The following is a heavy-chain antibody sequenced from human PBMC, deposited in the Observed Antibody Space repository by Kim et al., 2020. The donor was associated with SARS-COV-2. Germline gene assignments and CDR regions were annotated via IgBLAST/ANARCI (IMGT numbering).Heavy chain of an antibody. Sequence: SETLSLTCTVSGGSISSYYWSWIRQPPGKGLEWIGSIYYSGSTNYNPSLKSRVTISVDTSKNQFSLKLSSVTAADTAVYYCARAGESGWFRVISGMDVWGQGTTVTVSS. J-gene: IGHJ6*02. V-gene: IGHV4-59*13. CDR3: ARAGESGWFRVISGMDV. D-gene: IGHD3-10*01. CDR2: IYYSGST. CDR1: GGSISSYY.